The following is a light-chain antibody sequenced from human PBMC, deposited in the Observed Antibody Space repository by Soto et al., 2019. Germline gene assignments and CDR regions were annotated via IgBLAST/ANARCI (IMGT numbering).Light chain of an antibody. CDR1: QSVGTF. CDR2: DAS. Sequence: EIVLTQSPATLSLSPGERATLSCRASQSVGTFFAWYQQKPGQAPRLLICDASNRATGIPARFSGSGSGTDFTLTISSLEPEDFAVYYCQQCYNWPQWTFGQGTKLDIK. V-gene: IGKV3-11*01. CDR3: QQCYNWPQWT. J-gene: IGKJ1*01.